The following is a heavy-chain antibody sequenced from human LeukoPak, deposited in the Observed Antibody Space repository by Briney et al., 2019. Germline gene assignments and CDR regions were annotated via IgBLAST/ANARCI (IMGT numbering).Heavy chain of an antibody. CDR1: GFTFSIYA. D-gene: IGHD1-26*01. Sequence: PGVSLRLSCAASGFTFSIYASNWVGQAPGLGLEWLSYISSGSSTIYYADSVKGRFTISRDDAKNSLYLQMNSLRVEDTAVYYCARDRGAIDYWGQGNLVTVSS. J-gene: IGHJ4*02. CDR2: ISSGSSTI. V-gene: IGHV3-48*01. CDR3: ARDRGAIDY.